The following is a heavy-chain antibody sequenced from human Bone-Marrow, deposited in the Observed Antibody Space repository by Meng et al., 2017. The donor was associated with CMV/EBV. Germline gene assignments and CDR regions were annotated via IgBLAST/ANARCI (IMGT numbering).Heavy chain of an antibody. Sequence: GGSLRLSCAASGFTFSSYAMSWVRQAPGKGLEWVSVIYRGGSSTYYADSVKGRFTISRDNSKNTLYLQMNSLRAEDTAVYYCVTPPGDYYDSSGYFSWGQGTLVTVSS. CDR2: IYRGGSST. V-gene: IGHV3-23*03. J-gene: IGHJ4*02. D-gene: IGHD3-22*01. CDR3: VTPPGDYYDSSGYFS. CDR1: GFTFSSYA.